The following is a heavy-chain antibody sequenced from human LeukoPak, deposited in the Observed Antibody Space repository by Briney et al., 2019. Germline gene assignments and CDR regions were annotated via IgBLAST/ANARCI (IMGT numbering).Heavy chain of an antibody. CDR1: GFTFSSYS. CDR3: ARVWYSSAPGGAFDI. V-gene: IGHV3-21*01. Sequence: GGSLRLSCAASGFTFSSYSMNWVRQAPGKGLEWVSSISSSSSYIYYADSVKGRFTISRDNAKNSLYLQMNSLRAEDTAVYYCARVWYSSAPGGAFDIWGQGTMVTVSS. J-gene: IGHJ3*02. D-gene: IGHD6-19*01. CDR2: ISSSSSYI.